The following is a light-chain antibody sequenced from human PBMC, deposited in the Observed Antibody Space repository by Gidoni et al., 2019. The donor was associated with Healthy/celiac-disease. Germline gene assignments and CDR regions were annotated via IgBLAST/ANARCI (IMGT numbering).Light chain of an antibody. Sequence: EIVLTQSPATLSLSPRERATLSCRASQSVSSYLACYQQKPGQAPRLLIYDASNRATGIPARFSGSGSGTDFTLTISSLEPEDFAVYYCQQRSNWPPFTFGGXTKVEIK. J-gene: IGKJ4*01. CDR1: QSVSSY. V-gene: IGKV3-11*01. CDR3: QQRSNWPPFT. CDR2: DAS.